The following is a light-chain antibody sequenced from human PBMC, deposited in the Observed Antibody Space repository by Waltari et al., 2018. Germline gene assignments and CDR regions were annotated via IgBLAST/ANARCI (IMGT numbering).Light chain of an antibody. Sequence: DIQMTQSPSTLSASVGDRVTITCRASQSISTWLAWYQQKPGKAPKVLIYDVSTLESGVPSIFSGSASGTEFTLTISSLQPDDFATYYCQKYNSYFGPGTKVDIK. CDR1: QSISTW. J-gene: IGKJ3*01. CDR3: QKYNSY. CDR2: DVS. V-gene: IGKV1-5*03.